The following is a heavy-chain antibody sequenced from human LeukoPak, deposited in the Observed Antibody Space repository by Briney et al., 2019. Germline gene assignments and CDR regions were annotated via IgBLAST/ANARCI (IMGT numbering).Heavy chain of an antibody. CDR2: MNPNSGNT. V-gene: IGHV1-8*01. CDR1: GYAFTSYD. Sequence: GASVKVSCKASGYAFTSYDINWVRQATGQGLEWMGWMNPNSGNTGYAQKFQGRVTMTRNTSISTAYMELSSLRSEDTAVYCCARAPYQLLPFDYWGQGTLVTVSS. J-gene: IGHJ4*02. D-gene: IGHD2-2*01. CDR3: ARAPYQLLPFDY.